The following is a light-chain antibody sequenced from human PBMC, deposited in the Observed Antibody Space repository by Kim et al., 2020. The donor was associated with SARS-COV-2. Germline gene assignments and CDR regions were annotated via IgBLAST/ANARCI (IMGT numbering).Light chain of an antibody. CDR2: DSN. J-gene: IGKJ2*03. CDR1: ESVHVC. CDR3: QQYDSYSYS. Sequence: SASGGDRVPITWRASESVHVCRAWYQQKPGQASNMWIYDSNTLKTGVPSRFSGRGSGTTFTLHISSVQPDDFATYYCQQYDSYSYSFGQGTKLEI. V-gene: IGKV1-5*01.